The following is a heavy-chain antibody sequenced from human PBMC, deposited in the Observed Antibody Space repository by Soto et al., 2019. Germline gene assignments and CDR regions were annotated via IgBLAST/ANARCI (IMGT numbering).Heavy chain of an antibody. Sequence: SVKVSCKASGVSSYTIHWVRQAPGQGLEWMGRIIPSLDVTNYAQNFQGKVTITADKSTSTAYMELRSLKSEDTAVYYCAIWGDVRTITASPFDHWGQGTLVTVSS. J-gene: IGHJ4*02. CDR1: GVSSYT. CDR3: AIWGDVRTITASPFDH. D-gene: IGHD3-10*01. V-gene: IGHV1-69*02. CDR2: IIPSLDVT.